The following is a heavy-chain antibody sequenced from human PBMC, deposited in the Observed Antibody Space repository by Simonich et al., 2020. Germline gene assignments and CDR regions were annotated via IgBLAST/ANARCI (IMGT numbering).Heavy chain of an antibody. D-gene: IGHD6-6*01. CDR1: GFTFSSYW. J-gene: IGHJ3*02. Sequence: EVQLVESGGGLVQPGGSLRLSCAASGFTFSSYWMSWVRQAPGKGLEWVANIKPDGSEKYYVDSVKGRFTISRDNAKNSLYLQMNSLRAEDTAVYYCARGGIAARDAFDIWGQGTMVTVSS. CDR3: ARGGIAARDAFDI. V-gene: IGHV3-7*01. CDR2: IKPDGSEK.